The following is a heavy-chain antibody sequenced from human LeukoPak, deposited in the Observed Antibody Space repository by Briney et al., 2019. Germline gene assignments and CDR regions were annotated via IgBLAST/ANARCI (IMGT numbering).Heavy chain of an antibody. CDR2: ISGSGGST. D-gene: IGHD2/OR15-2a*01. V-gene: IGHV3-23*01. Sequence: GGSLRLSRAASGFTFSSYGMSWVRQAPGKGLEWVSAISGSGGSTYYADSVKGRFTISRDNSKNTLYLQMNSLRAEDTAVYYCAKYFGSWFDPWGQGTLVTVSS. J-gene: IGHJ5*02. CDR1: GFTFSSYG. CDR3: AKYFGSWFDP.